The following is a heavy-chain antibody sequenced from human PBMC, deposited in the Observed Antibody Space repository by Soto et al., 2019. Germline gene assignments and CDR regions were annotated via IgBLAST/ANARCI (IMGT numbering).Heavy chain of an antibody. CDR3: TGEVASGY. CDR2: ISKDGSVK. Sequence: QVQLVESGGGVVQPGRSLRLSCAASGFTFSSYGMHCVRQAPGKGLEWVAVISKDGSVKYYAESVKGRFTISRDNSKNTLYLQMNSLGAEDTAAYYCTGEVASGYWGQGTLVTVSS. V-gene: IGHV3-30*03. CDR1: GFTFSSYG. D-gene: IGHD2-8*02. J-gene: IGHJ4*02.